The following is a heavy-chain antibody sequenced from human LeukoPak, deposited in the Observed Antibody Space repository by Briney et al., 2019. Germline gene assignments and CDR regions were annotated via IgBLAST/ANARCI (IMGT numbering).Heavy chain of an antibody. V-gene: IGHV3-30*18. CDR2: ISYDGSNQ. D-gene: IGHD3-22*01. CDR1: GFTFSSYG. Sequence: GGSLRLSCAASGFTFSSYGMHWVCQAAGKGPEWVAVISYDGSNQYYADSVKGRFTVSRDNSKNTVYLQMNSLRPEDTALYHCAKEAYDSRGYRYFDYWGQGTLVTVSS. J-gene: IGHJ4*02. CDR3: AKEAYDSRGYRYFDY.